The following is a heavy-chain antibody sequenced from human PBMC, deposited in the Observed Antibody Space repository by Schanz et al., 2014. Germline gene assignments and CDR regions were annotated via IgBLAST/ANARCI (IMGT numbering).Heavy chain of an antibody. CDR3: ARGGSGSHYRLDY. CDR1: GFTFSSHW. D-gene: IGHD1-26*01. V-gene: IGHV3-48*01. CDR2: ISGSSRTI. Sequence: EVQLLESGGGLVQPGGSLRLSCAASGFTFSSHWMHWVRQAPGKGLEWVSYISGSSRTIYYADSMKGRFTVSRDNAENALYLQMNSLRAEDTGLYFCARGGSGSHYRLDYWGQGTLVTVSS. J-gene: IGHJ4*02.